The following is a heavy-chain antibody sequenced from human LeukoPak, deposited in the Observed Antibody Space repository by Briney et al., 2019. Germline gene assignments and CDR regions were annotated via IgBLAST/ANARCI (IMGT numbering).Heavy chain of an antibody. Sequence: GGSLRLSCAASGFTLSSYAMSWVRQAPGKGLEWVSAISGSGGSTYYADSVKGRFTISRDNAKNSLYLQMNSLRAEDTAVYYCARDRDRLELPDYWGQGTLVTVSS. D-gene: IGHD1-7*01. CDR1: GFTLSSYA. J-gene: IGHJ4*02. V-gene: IGHV3-23*01. CDR2: ISGSGGST. CDR3: ARDRDRLELPDY.